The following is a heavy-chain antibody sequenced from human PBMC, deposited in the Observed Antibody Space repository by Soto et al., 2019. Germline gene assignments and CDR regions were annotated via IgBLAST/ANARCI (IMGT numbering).Heavy chain of an antibody. J-gene: IGHJ4*02. CDR2: ISWNSGSI. CDR3: AKDSGGWLGPIDY. V-gene: IGHV3-9*01. CDR1: GFTFDDYA. D-gene: IGHD6-19*01. Sequence: GGSLRLSCAASGFTFDDYAMHWVRQAPGKGLEWVSGISWNSGSIGYADPVKGRFTISRDNAKNSLYLQMNSLRAEDTALYYCAKDSGGWLGPIDYWGQGTLVTVSS.